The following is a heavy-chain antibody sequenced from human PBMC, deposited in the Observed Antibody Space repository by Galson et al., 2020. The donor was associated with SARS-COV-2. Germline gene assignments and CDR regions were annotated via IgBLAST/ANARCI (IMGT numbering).Heavy chain of an antibody. V-gene: IGHV4-59*01. D-gene: IGHD3-16*01. CDR1: GGSISSYY. J-gene: IGHJ6*02. CDR2: IYYSGST. CDR3: ARTSMIPLYYYYYGMDV. Sequence: ASETLSLTCTVSGGSISSYYWIWIRQPPGKGLEWIGYIYYSGSTNYNPSLKSRVTISVDTSKNQFSLKLSSVTAADTAVYYCARTSMIPLYYYYYGMDVWGQGTTVTVSS.